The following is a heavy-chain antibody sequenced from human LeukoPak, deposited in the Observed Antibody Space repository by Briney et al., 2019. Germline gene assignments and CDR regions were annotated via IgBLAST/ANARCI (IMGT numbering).Heavy chain of an antibody. CDR3: ARGGVLAAAHWGPNWFDP. CDR1: GYSFTSYW. J-gene: IGHJ5*02. CDR2: IYPGDSDT. V-gene: IGHV5-51*01. Sequence: GESLKISCKGSGYSFTSYWIGWVRQMPGKGMEWMGIIYPGDSDTRYTPSFQGQVTISAHKSLSTAYLQWSSLKASDTAMYYCARGGVLAAAHWGPNWFDPWGQETLVTASS. D-gene: IGHD6-13*01.